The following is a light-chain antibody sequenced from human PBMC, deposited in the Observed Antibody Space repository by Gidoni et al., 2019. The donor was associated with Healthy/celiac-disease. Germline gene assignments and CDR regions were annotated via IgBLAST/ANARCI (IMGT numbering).Light chain of an antibody. V-gene: IGKV1-9*01. CDR1: QGISSY. J-gene: IGKJ5*01. CDR2: AAS. CDR3: QQLNSYPLT. Sequence: DIQLTQSPSFLSASVGDRVTIPCRDSQGISSYVAWYQQKPGKAPKLLIYAASTLQSGVPSRFSGSGSGTEFTLTISSLQPEDFATYYCQQLNSYPLTFGQGTRLEIK.